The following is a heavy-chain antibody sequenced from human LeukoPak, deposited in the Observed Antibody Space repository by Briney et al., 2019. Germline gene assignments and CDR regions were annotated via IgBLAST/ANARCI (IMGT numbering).Heavy chain of an antibody. CDR1: EFTFDDYA. CDR2: ISWDSGNI. CDR3: AREGKDY. Sequence: PGGSLRLSCAASEFTFDDYAMHWVRQAPGKGLEWVSGISWDSGNIGYADSVKGRFTISRDNAENSLYLQVNSLRAEDTAVYYCAREGKDYWGQGTLVTVSS. J-gene: IGHJ4*02. D-gene: IGHD4-23*01. V-gene: IGHV3-9*01.